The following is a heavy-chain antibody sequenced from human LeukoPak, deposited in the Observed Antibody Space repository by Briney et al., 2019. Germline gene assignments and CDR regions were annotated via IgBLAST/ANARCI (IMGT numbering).Heavy chain of an antibody. Sequence: ASVKVSCKASGYTFTDYYMHWVRQAPGQGLEWMGWIHPDGGGTNSAQKFQGRVTMTRDTSISTAYMELSRLTSDDTAVYYCARSPRGYCSGGSCFDYWGQGTLVTVSS. D-gene: IGHD2-15*01. V-gene: IGHV1-2*02. J-gene: IGHJ4*02. CDR2: IHPDGGGT. CDR1: GYTFTDYY. CDR3: ARSPRGYCSGGSCFDY.